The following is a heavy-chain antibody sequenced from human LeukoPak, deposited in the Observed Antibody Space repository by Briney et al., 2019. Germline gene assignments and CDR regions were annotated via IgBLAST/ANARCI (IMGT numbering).Heavy chain of an antibody. CDR2: IWSDGTEK. CDR1: GFTFSHYG. J-gene: IGHJ4*02. V-gene: IGHV3-33*08. Sequence: GGSLRLSCAVSGFTFSHYGMHWVRQAPGKGLEWVAVIWSDGTEKYYGDAVKGRFTTSRDNFTKTLYLQMNTLRGEDTAVYYSARDAQRGFDYSNSLQYWGQGTLVTVSS. D-gene: IGHD4-11*01. CDR3: ARDAQRGFDYSNSLQY.